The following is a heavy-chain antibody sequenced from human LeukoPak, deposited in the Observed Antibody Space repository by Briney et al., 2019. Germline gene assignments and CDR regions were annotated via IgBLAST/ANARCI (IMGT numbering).Heavy chain of an antibody. CDR1: GGTFSSYA. CDR2: IIPIFGTA. V-gene: IGHV1-69*05. D-gene: IGHD6-13*01. J-gene: IGHJ4*02. CDR3: ARSSRGSSSWYPIFDY. Sequence: GASVKVSCKASGGTFSSYAISWVRQAPGQGLEWMGGIIPIFGTANYAQKFQGRVTITTDESTSTAYMELSSLRSEDTAVYYCARSSRGSSSWYPIFDYRGQGTLVTVSS.